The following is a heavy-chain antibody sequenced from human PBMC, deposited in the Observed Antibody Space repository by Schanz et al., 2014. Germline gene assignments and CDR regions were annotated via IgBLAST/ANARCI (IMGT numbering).Heavy chain of an antibody. CDR1: GFTFSNAW. Sequence: EVQLVESGGTLVKPGGSLRLSCAASGFTFSNAWMSWVRQAPGKGLEWVSYISSSSSTIYYADSVKGRFTISRDNAKNSLYLQMNSLRDEDTAVYYCARGGATRFDYWGQGTMVTVSS. V-gene: IGHV3-48*02. CDR2: ISSSSSTI. J-gene: IGHJ3*01. D-gene: IGHD1-26*01. CDR3: ARGGATRFDY.